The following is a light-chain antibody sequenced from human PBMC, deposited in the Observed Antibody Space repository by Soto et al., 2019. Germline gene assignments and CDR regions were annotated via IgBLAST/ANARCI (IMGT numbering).Light chain of an antibody. J-gene: IGKJ5*01. Sequence: DIQMTQSPSYVSASVGDRVTITFRASQGIKNWLAWYQQKPGKAPNLLIYTGSSLQSGAPSRFSGSGSGTDFTLTINSLQPEDFATYYCQQAASFPITFGQGTRLEIK. CDR1: QGIKNW. CDR2: TGS. V-gene: IGKV1-12*01. CDR3: QQAASFPIT.